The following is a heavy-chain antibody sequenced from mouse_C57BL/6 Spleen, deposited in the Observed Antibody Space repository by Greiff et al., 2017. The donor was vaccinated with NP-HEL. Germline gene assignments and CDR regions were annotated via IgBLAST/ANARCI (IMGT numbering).Heavy chain of an antibody. J-gene: IGHJ2*01. CDR1: GYTFTSYW. Sequence: QVQLQQPGAELVMPGASVKLSCKASGYTFTSYWMHWVKQRPGQGLEWIGEIDPSDSYTNYNQKFKGKSTLTVDKSSSTAYMQLSSLTSEDSAVYYCAREGSRLLRYFDYWGQGTTLTVSS. D-gene: IGHD1-1*01. CDR3: AREGSRLLRYFDY. V-gene: IGHV1-69*01. CDR2: IDPSDSYT.